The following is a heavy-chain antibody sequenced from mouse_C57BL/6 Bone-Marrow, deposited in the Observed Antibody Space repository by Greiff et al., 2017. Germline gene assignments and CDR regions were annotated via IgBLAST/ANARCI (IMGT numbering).Heavy chain of an antibody. CDR1: GFTFSDYY. V-gene: IGHV5-12*01. D-gene: IGHD1-1*01. J-gene: IGHJ3*01. CDR2: ISNGGGST. CDR3: AREYYGSTRAWFAY. Sequence: DVKLVESGGGLVQPGGSLKLSCAASGFTFSDYYMYWVRQTPEKRLEWVASISNGGGSTYYPAPVTGRFTISSDNAKNTLYLQSSLLKSEDTAMYYCAREYYGSTRAWFAYWRPGTLVTVSA.